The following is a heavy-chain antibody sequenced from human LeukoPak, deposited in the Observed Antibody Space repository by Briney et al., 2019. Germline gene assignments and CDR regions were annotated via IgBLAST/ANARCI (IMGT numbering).Heavy chain of an antibody. CDR2: FDPEDGET. CDR3: ATEGKMVRGVYTDY. Sequence: ASVKVSCKVSGYTLTELSMHWVRQAPGKGLEWMGRFDPEDGETIYALKFQGRVTMTADTSTDTAYMELSSLRSEDTAVYYCATEGKMVRGVYTDYWGQGTLVTVSS. V-gene: IGHV1-24*01. J-gene: IGHJ4*02. CDR1: GYTLTELS. D-gene: IGHD3-10*01.